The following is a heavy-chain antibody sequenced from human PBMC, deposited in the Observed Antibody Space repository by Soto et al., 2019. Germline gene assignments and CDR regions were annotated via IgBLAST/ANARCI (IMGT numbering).Heavy chain of an antibody. CDR1: GDTFTGYY. V-gene: IGHV1-2*02. J-gene: IGHJ4*02. Sequence: ASVKVSCKVSGDTFTGYYLHWARQAPGQGLEWMGWINPDNGAANYAQQFQGRVTMTRDTSISTVYLEFSSLRSDDTAVYFCARGEDYRWLFHYLHYWRQGALVTV. CDR2: INPDNGAA. D-gene: IGHD2-8*02. CDR3: ARGEDYRWLFHYLHY.